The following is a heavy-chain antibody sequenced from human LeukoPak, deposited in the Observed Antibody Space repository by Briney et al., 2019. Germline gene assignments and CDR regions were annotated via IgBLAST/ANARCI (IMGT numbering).Heavy chain of an antibody. D-gene: IGHD3-3*01. CDR1: GFTFISYA. CDR2: MSCDGSNK. Sequence: GGSLRLSCAASGFTFISYAMHWVRQAPGKGMEWVAVMSCDGSNKYYADSVKGRFTISRDNSKNTLYLQMNSLRAEDTAVYYCARDWTQYYDFCSAPEPYFDYWGQGTLVTVSS. V-gene: IGHV3-30*04. J-gene: IGHJ4*02. CDR3: ARDWTQYYDFCSAPEPYFDY.